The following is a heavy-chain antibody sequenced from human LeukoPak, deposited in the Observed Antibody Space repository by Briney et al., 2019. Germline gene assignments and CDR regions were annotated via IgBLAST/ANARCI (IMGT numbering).Heavy chain of an antibody. CDR3: ARDGDSSGYYVVSY. CDR1: GFTFSSYS. Sequence: GGSLRVSCAASGFTFSSYSMNWVRQAPGKGREWVSSISSSSSYIYYADSVKGRFTISRDNAKNSLYLQMNSLRAEDTAVYYCARDGDSSGYYVVSYWGQGTLVTVSS. J-gene: IGHJ4*02. V-gene: IGHV3-21*01. CDR2: ISSSSSYI. D-gene: IGHD3-22*01.